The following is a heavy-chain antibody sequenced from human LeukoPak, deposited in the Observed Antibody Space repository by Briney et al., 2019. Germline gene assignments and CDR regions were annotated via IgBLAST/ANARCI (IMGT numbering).Heavy chain of an antibody. CDR1: GFTFNTYG. D-gene: IGHD3-22*01. Sequence: GGSLRLSCAASGFTFNTYGMSWVRQAPGKGLEWVSGISGSGGATYYADSVKGRFTISRDNSKNTLYLQMNSLRAEDTAVYYCAKDKHYYDSSGYPDYWGQGTLVTVSS. CDR2: ISGSGGAT. CDR3: AKDKHYYDSSGYPDY. V-gene: IGHV3-23*01. J-gene: IGHJ4*02.